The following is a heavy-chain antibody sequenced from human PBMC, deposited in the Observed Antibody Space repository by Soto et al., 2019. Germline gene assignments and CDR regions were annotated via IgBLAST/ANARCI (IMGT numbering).Heavy chain of an antibody. V-gene: IGHV2-5*02. CDR2: IYWDDDK. D-gene: IGHD3-10*02. CDR1: GLSLSTSGEA. CDR3: AHYVSTSPAGWFAP. J-gene: IGHJ5*02. Sequence: QITLKESGPTLVKPTQTLTLTCTFSGLSLSTSGEAVGWIRQPPVKALDWLALIYWDDDKRYNPTPTTRLTITQDTSKNQVVLTLPNMDPVDTATYYCAHYVSTSPAGWFAPWGQGILVPVSS.